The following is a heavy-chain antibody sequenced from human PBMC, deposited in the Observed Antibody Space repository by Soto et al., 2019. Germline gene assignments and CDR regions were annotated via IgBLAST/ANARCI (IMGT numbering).Heavy chain of an antibody. CDR3: ASRGSGQQLDACDI. CDR1: GYTFTSYY. D-gene: IGHD6-13*01. J-gene: IGHJ3*02. V-gene: IGHV1-46*01. Sequence: QVHLVQSGAEVKKPGASVKVSCKASGYTFTSYYVHWVRQATGQGLEWMGKISPSGFSTNYAQKFQARVSMTRDTSSSTVYMERTVLHSEDTAVYYCASRGSGQQLDACDIWGQGTVVTVSS. CDR2: ISPSGFST.